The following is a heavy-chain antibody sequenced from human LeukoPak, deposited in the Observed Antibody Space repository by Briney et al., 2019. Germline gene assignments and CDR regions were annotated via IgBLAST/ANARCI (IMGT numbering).Heavy chain of an antibody. V-gene: IGHV3-15*01. CDR1: GFTFSNAW. D-gene: IGHD4-17*01. CDR3: TTSPLTTVTTEDAFDI. Sequence: GGSLRLSCAASGFTFSNAWMSWVRQAPGKGLEWVGRIKSKTDGGTTDYAAPVKGRFTISRDDSKNTLYLQMNSLKTEDTAVYYCTTSPLTTVTTEDAFDIWGQGTMVTVSS. CDR2: IKSKTDGGTT. J-gene: IGHJ3*02.